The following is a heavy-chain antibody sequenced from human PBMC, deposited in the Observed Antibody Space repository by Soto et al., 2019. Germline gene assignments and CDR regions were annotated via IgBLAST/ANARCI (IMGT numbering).Heavy chain of an antibody. J-gene: IGHJ4*02. Sequence: GGSLRLSCVASGFTFSRYGMSWVRQAPGKGLEWVAFISVDGFNRYYADFVKGRFSISRDNSRNTLFLQMNTLRTEDTAVYFCAREDDDDSHFDHWGQGTQVTVSS. D-gene: IGHD3-16*01. V-gene: IGHV3-30-3*01. CDR3: AREDDDDSHFDH. CDR1: GFTFSRYG. CDR2: ISVDGFNR.